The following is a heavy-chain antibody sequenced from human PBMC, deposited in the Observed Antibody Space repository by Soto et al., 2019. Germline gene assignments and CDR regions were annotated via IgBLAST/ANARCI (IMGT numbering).Heavy chain of an antibody. V-gene: IGHV1-69*01. CDR2: IIPIFGSA. D-gene: IGHD3-22*01. CDR3: ARDLKRYYDSSGYGYYYYGMDV. J-gene: IGHJ6*02. CDR1: GGTFSSYA. Sequence: QVQLVQSGAEVKKPGSSVKVSCKASGGTFSSYAISWVRQAPGQGLEWMGGIIPIFGSANYAQKFQSRVTITADESTSTAYMDLSSLRSEDTAVYYCARDLKRYYDSSGYGYYYYGMDVWGQGTTVTVSS.